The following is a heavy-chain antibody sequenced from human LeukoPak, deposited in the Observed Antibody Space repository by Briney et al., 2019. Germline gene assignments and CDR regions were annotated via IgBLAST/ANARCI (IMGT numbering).Heavy chain of an antibody. CDR2: ISGSAHKI. D-gene: IGHD2/OR15-2a*01. CDR3: AREGPRGNSQFDY. V-gene: IGHV3-23*01. Sequence: GGSLRLSCVASGITFSNYAVSWVRQAPEKGLDWVSVISGSAHKIRYADSVKGRFTISRDNSENIVYLQMNNLRAEDTAIYYCAREGPRGNSQFDYWGQGTLVTVSS. J-gene: IGHJ4*02. CDR1: GITFSNYA.